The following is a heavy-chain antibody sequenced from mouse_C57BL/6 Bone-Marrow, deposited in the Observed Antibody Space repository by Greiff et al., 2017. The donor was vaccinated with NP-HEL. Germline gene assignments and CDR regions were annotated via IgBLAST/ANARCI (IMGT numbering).Heavy chain of an antibody. D-gene: IGHD1-1*01. CDR1: GFSLTSYG. Sequence: QVQLKESGPGLVQPSQSLSITCTVSGFSLTSYGVHWVRQSPGKGLEWLGVIWRGGSTDYTAAFMSSLSLTKDNSKSQVFFKMNSLQADDTAIYYCAKSITTVVPYAMDYWGQGTSVTVSS. CDR3: AKSITTVVPYAMDY. CDR2: IWRGGST. V-gene: IGHV2-5*01. J-gene: IGHJ4*01.